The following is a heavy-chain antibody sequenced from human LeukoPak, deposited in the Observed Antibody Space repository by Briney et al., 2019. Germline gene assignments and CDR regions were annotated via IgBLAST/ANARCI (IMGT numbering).Heavy chain of an antibody. CDR2: MIISGGST. J-gene: IGHJ4*02. D-gene: IGHD1-7*01. V-gene: IGHV3-23*01. Sequence: GGSLRLSCAASGFTFSSYAMTWVRQDPGKGLEWVSSMIISGGSTYYADSVKGRFTISRDNSKNTLYLQMNSLNVEDTALYYCARETKIDYWGQGALVTVSS. CDR1: GFTFSSYA. CDR3: ARETKIDY.